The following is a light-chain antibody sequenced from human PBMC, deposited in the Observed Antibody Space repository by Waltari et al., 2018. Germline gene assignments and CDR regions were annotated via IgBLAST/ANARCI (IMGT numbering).Light chain of an antibody. CDR1: SLRRYY. Sequence: SSELTQDPTMSVALGQTVSITCQGDSLRRYYASWYQQRPGQAPILILYGPNKRPSGVPDRFSGTTSGNTASLTITGAQAEDEADYYCLSRDTTSTRVFGGGTRLTV. J-gene: IGLJ3*02. V-gene: IGLV3-19*01. CDR3: LSRDTTSTRV. CDR2: GPN.